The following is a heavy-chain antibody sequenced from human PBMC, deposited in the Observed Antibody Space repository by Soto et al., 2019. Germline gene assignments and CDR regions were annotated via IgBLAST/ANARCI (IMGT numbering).Heavy chain of an antibody. CDR3: ASGYCSGGSCYDYYYGMDV. CDR2: INSDGSST. D-gene: IGHD2-15*01. V-gene: IGHV3-74*01. Sequence: PGGVLRLSCAASGFTFSSYWMDWVRQAPGKGLVWVSRINSDGSSTSYADSVKGRFTISRDNAKNTLYLQMNSLRAEDTAVYYCASGYCSGGSCYDYYYGMDVWGQGTTVTVSS. J-gene: IGHJ6*02. CDR1: GFTFSSYW.